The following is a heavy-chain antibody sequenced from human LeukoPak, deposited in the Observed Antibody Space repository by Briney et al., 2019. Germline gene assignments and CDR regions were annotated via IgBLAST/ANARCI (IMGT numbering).Heavy chain of an antibody. D-gene: IGHD3-10*01. CDR1: GGSISSGGYY. CDR2: IYYSGST. V-gene: IGHV4-31*03. Sequence: PSETLPLTCTVSGGSISSGGYYWSWIRQHPGKGLEWIGYIYYSGSTYYNPSLKSRVTISVDTSKNQFSLKLSSVTAADTAVYYCAREGNSVNWFDPWGQGTLVTVSS. J-gene: IGHJ5*02. CDR3: AREGNSVNWFDP.